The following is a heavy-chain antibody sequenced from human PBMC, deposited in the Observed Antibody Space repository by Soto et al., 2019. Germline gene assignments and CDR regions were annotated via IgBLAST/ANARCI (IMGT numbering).Heavy chain of an antibody. CDR1: CGSFSGHS. J-gene: IGHJ5*01. Sequence: ASETLSLTCAGYCGSFSGHSWTWIRQSAGKGLEWIGDINHSGRVNYSPSLKSRVTISLDTSKNQFSLTLSAVTAADTAMYYCSTRAYDTNGYYRFDPWGQGTLVTVSS. D-gene: IGHD3-22*01. V-gene: IGHV4-34*01. CDR3: STRAYDTNGYYRFDP. CDR2: INHSGRV.